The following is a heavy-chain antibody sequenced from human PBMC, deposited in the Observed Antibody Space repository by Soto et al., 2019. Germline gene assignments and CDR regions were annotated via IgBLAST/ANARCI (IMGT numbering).Heavy chain of an antibody. CDR3: AKDIVLMVYAIGAFDI. CDR2: ISGSGGST. J-gene: IGHJ3*02. CDR1: GFTFSSYA. Sequence: ESGGGLVQPGGSLRLSCAASGFTFSSYAMSWVRQAPGKGLEWVSAISGSGGSTYYADSVKGRFTISRDNSKNTLYLQMNSLRAEDTAVYYCAKDIVLMVYAIGAFDIWGQGTMVTVSS. D-gene: IGHD2-8*01. V-gene: IGHV3-23*01.